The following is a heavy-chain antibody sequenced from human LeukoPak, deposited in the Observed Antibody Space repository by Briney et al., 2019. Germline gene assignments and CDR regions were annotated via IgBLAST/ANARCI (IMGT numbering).Heavy chain of an antibody. V-gene: IGHV3-30-3*01. CDR2: ISYDGSNK. D-gene: IGHD6-19*01. CDR1: GFTFSSYA. Sequence: PGGSLRLSCAASGFTFSSYAMHWVRQAPGKGLEWVAVISYDGSNKYYADSVKGRFTISRDNSKNPLYLQMNSLRAEDTALYYCARGDSSGWYYFDNWGQGTMVTVSS. CDR3: ARGDSSGWYYFDN. J-gene: IGHJ4*02.